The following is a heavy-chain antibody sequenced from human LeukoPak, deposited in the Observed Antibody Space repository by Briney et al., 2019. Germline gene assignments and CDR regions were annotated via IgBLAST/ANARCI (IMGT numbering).Heavy chain of an antibody. D-gene: IGHD6-13*01. J-gene: IGHJ4*02. CDR3: ARDGVFSSSWYLY. CDR1: GFTFSSYS. V-gene: IGHV3-21*01. CDR2: ISSSSSYI. Sequence: GGSLRLSCAASGFTFSSYSMNWVRQAPGKGLEWVSSISSSSSYIYYADSVKGRFTISRDNAKNSLYLQMNSLRAEDTAVYYCARDGVFSSSWYLYWGQGTLVTVSS.